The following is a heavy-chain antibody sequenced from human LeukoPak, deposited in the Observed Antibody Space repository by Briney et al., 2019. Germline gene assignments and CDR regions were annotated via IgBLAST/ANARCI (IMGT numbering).Heavy chain of an antibody. Sequence: GASVKVSCKASGYTFTAYYIHWVRQAPGQGLEWMGWINPKSGVTDYAQKFQGRVTLTRNTSVSTAYMEVGWLRSDDTATYYCARDKQGLLKTAPDYWGQGTLVIVSS. CDR1: GYTFTAYY. J-gene: IGHJ4*02. D-gene: IGHD6-19*01. V-gene: IGHV1-2*02. CDR3: ARDKQGLLKTAPDY. CDR2: INPKSGVT.